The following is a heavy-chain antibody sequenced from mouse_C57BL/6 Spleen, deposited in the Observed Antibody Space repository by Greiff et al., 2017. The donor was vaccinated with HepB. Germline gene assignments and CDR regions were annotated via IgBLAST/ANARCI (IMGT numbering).Heavy chain of an antibody. V-gene: IGHV3-6*01. CDR2: ISYDGSN. D-gene: IGHD4-1*01. Sequence: DVKLQESGPGLVKPSQSLSLTCSVTGYSITSGYYWNWIRQFPGNKLEWMGYISYDGSNNYKPSLKNRISITRDTSKNQFFLKLNSVTTEDTATYYCARRWAYAMDYWGQGTSVTVSS. CDR3: ARRWAYAMDY. CDR1: GYSITSGYY. J-gene: IGHJ4*01.